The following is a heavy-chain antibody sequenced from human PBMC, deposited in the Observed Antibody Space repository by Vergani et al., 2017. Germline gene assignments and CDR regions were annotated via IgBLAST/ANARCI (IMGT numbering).Heavy chain of an antibody. Sequence: EVQLVESGGGLVKPGGSLRLSCAASGFTFSSYAMSWVRQAPGKGLEWVSAISGSGGSTYYADSVKGRFTISRDTSKNPLYLQMNSLRAEDTAVYYCAKSWGYCSGGSCYSSNHFDYWGQGTLVTVSS. CDR3: AKSWGYCSGGSCYSSNHFDY. J-gene: IGHJ4*02. CDR1: GFTFSSYA. D-gene: IGHD2-15*01. V-gene: IGHV3-23*04. CDR2: ISGSGGST.